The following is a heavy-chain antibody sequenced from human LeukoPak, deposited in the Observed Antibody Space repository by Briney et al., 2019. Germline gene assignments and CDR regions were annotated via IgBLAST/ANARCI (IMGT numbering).Heavy chain of an antibody. CDR1: GFLVNTNY. V-gene: IGHV3-53*01. Sequence: GGSLRLSCAASGFLVNTNYMTWVRQAPGRGLEWVSFIYADGNTYYADSVKGRFTISRDISKNAVYLQMNSLRAEDTAVYYCARDSYGDANFDSWGQGTLVTVSS. CDR3: ARDSYGDANFDS. D-gene: IGHD4-17*01. CDR2: IYADGNT. J-gene: IGHJ4*02.